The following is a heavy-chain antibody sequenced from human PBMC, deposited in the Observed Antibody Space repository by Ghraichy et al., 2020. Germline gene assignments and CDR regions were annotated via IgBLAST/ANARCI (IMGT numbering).Heavy chain of an antibody. CDR3: ARTWPSSWNFDY. V-gene: IGHV1-18*01. D-gene: IGHD6-13*01. Sequence: ASVKVSCKASGYTFSSFGITWVRQAPGQGLEWMGWISTHNANTNYAQKFQGRVTMTTDTSTSTAYMEVRSLRSDDTAIYYCARTWPSSWNFDYWGQGTLVTVSS. CDR1: GYTFSSFG. J-gene: IGHJ4*02. CDR2: ISTHNANT.